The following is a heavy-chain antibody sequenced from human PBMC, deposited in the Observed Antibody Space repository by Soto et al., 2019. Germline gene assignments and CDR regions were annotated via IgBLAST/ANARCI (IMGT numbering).Heavy chain of an antibody. Sequence: QVHLVQSGAEVRKPGASVNVSCKASGHTFTSYYMHWVRRAPGQGLEWMAVTNLNSGDTTFAQKFQGRVNVTMDTSTSTTYLHLSSLKSDDTAVYYCARDWMVVVVSASRAHDYYYYGMDVWGQGTTVTVSS. CDR1: GHTFTSYY. CDR2: TNLNSGDT. CDR3: ARDWMVVVVSASRAHDYYYYGMDV. J-gene: IGHJ6*02. D-gene: IGHD2-21*01. V-gene: IGHV1-46*01.